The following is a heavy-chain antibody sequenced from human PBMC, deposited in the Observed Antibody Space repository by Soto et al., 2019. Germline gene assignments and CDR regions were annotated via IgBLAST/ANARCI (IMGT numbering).Heavy chain of an antibody. CDR1: GYTLTELS. D-gene: IGHD2-15*01. V-gene: IGHV1-24*01. CDR3: ATRLGYCSGGSCFPVAFDI. J-gene: IGHJ3*02. Sequence: ASVKLSCKVSGYTLTELSMHWVRQAPGKGLEWMGGFDPEDGETIYAQKFQGRVTMTEDTSTDTAYMELSSLRSEDTAVYYCATRLGYCSGGSCFPVAFDIWGQGTMVTVSS. CDR2: FDPEDGET.